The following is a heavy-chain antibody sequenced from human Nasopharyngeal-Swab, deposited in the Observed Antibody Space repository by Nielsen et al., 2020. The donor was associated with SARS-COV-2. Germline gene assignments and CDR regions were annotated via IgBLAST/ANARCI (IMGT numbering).Heavy chain of an antibody. V-gene: IGHV3-9*01. CDR3: AKDNNPYYYDSSGYAFDI. D-gene: IGHD3-22*01. CDR2: ISWHSGST. CDR1: GFTFDDYA. J-gene: IGHJ3*02. Sequence: SLKISCAASGFTFDDYAMHWVRQAPGEGLEWVSGISWHSGSTGYADSVKGRFTISRDNAKNSLYLQMNSLRAEDTALYYCAKDNNPYYYDSSGYAFDIWGQGTMVTVSS.